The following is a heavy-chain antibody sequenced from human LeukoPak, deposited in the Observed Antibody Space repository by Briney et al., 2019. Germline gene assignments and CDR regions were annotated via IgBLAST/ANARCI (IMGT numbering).Heavy chain of an antibody. D-gene: IGHD2-21*02. Sequence: PSETLSLTCAVYGGSFSGYYWSWIRQPPGKGLEWIGEINHSGSTNYNPSLKSRVTISVDTSKNQFSLKLSSVTAADTAVYYCARFDCGGDCYPDYWGQGTLVTVSS. J-gene: IGHJ4*02. CDR1: GGSFSGYY. CDR2: INHSGST. V-gene: IGHV4-34*01. CDR3: ARFDCGGDCYPDY.